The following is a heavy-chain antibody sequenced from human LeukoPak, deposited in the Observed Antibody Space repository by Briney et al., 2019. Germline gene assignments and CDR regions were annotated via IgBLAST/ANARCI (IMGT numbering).Heavy chain of an antibody. J-gene: IGHJ4*02. Sequence: GGSLRLSCAASGFTFSDYYMSWIRQAPGKGLEWVSYISSSGSTIYYADSVKGRFTISRDNAKNSLYLQMNSLRAEDTAVYYCARVSSDPYDSSGYHYFDYWGQGTLVTVSS. D-gene: IGHD3-22*01. CDR2: ISSSGSTI. V-gene: IGHV3-11*04. CDR3: ARVSSDPYDSSGYHYFDY. CDR1: GFTFSDYY.